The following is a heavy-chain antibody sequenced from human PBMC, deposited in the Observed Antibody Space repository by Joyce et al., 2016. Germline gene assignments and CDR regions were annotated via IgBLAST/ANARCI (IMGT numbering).Heavy chain of an antibody. D-gene: IGHD3-10*01. CDR2: IFPGDSDT. J-gene: IGHJ4*02. V-gene: IGHV5-51*01. CDR1: GYSFTNYW. Sequence: EVQLVQSGAEVKKPGESLKISCKASGYSFTNYWIGWVRQMPGKGLGWMGSIFPGDSDTRYSPSFQGQVTISADKSISTAYLQWSSLKASDTAMYYCARNYYGSGSYYRAFDYWGQGTLVTVSS. CDR3: ARNYYGSGSYYRAFDY.